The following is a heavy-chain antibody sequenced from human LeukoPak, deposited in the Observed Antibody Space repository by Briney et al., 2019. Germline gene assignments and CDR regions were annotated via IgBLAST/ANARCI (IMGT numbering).Heavy chain of an antibody. CDR2: IYSGGST. Sequence: GGSLRLSCAASGFAVSSNYMNWVRQAPGKGLEWVSVIYSGGSTYYADSVKGRFTISRDNSKNTLYLQMNSLRAEDTAVYYCARVTMVRGGRLIDYYYYYMDVWGKGTTVTISS. CDR3: ARVTMVRGGRLIDYYYYYMDV. V-gene: IGHV3-53*01. J-gene: IGHJ6*03. D-gene: IGHD3-10*01. CDR1: GFAVSSNY.